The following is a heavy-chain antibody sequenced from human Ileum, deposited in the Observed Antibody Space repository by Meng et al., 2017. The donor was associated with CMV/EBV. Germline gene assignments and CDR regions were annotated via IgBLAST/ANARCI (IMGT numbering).Heavy chain of an antibody. Sequence: GGSLRLSCAASGFTVSSNYMSWVRQAPGKGLGWVSVIYSGGSTYYADSVKGRFTISRDNSKNTRYLQMSSLRAEDTAVYYCAKAVGAKAFWDYWGQGTLVTVSS. CDR2: IYSGGST. V-gene: IGHV3-53*01. CDR1: GFTVSSNY. D-gene: IGHD1-26*01. CDR3: AKAVGAKAFWDY. J-gene: IGHJ4*02.